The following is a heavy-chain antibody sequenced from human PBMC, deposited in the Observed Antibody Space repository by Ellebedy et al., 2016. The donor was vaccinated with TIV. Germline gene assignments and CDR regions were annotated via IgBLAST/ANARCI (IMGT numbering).Heavy chain of an antibody. J-gene: IGHJ5*02. Sequence: GGSLRLSCAASGFTFSDYSMNWIRQAPGKGLEWVSSISSSGSTIYYADSVKGRFIISRENAKNSLYLQMNSLRAEDTALFYCARDTRFIDHQHNWFDPWGQGTLVTVSS. CDR2: ISSSGSTI. CDR1: GFTFSDYS. V-gene: IGHV3-11*01. D-gene: IGHD1-26*01. CDR3: ARDTRFIDHQHNWFDP.